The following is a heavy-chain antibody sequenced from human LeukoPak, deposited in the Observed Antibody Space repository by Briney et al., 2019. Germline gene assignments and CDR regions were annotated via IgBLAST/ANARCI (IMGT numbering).Heavy chain of an antibody. D-gene: IGHD1-7*01. CDR2: IHYTGTT. CDR3: TQGGELMNY. CDR1: GGSINSHY. Sequence: SETLSLTCIVSGGSINSHYWSWIRQTPGKGLEWIGDIHYTGTTKYNPSLKSRVTISIDASKNQFSLRLSSVTAADTAVYYCTQGGELMNYWGQGTLVTVSS. V-gene: IGHV4-59*08. J-gene: IGHJ4*02.